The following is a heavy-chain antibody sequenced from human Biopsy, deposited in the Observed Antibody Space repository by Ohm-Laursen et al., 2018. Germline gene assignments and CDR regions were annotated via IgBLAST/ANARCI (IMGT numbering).Heavy chain of an antibody. CDR3: ARDSGILNYGNFKYYHYYGMDV. D-gene: IGHD4-11*01. V-gene: IGHV4-59*01. CDR2: IYYSVMT. CDR1: GGSLSGYY. Sequence: SETLSLTCAVYGGSLSGYYWSWIRQPPGKGLEWIGHIYYSVMTNYNPSLQSRVSISVDTSRNQVSLTLSSVTAADTAVYYCARDSGILNYGNFKYYHYYGMDVWGQGTKVTVSS. J-gene: IGHJ6*02.